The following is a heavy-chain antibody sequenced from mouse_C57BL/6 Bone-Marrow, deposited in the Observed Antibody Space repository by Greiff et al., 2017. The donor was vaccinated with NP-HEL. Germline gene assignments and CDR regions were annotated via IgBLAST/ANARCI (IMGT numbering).Heavy chain of an antibody. CDR1: GFTFSSYG. CDR2: ISSGGSYT. D-gene: IGHD2-4*01. Sequence: EVMLVESGGDLVKPGGSLKLSCAASGFTFSSYGMSWVRQTPDKRLEWVATISSGGSYTYSPDSVKGRFTISRDNAKNTLYLQMSSLKSEDTAMYYCAREMDYDGFAYWGQGTLVTVSA. J-gene: IGHJ3*01. V-gene: IGHV5-6*01. CDR3: AREMDYDGFAY.